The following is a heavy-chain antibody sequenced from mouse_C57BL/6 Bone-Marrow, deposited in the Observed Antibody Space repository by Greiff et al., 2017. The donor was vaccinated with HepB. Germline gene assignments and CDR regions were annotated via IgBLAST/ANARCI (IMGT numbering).Heavy chain of an antibody. V-gene: IGHV1-72*01. CDR3: ASEGSRGWFAY. CDR2: IDPNSGGT. D-gene: IGHD1-1*01. CDR1: GYTFTSYW. Sequence: QVQLQQPGAELVKPGASVKLSCKASGYTFTSYWMHWVKQRPGRGLEWIGRIDPNSGGTKYNEKFKSKATLTVDKPSSTAYTQLSSLTSEDSAVYYCASEGSRGWFAYWGQGTLVTVSA. J-gene: IGHJ3*01.